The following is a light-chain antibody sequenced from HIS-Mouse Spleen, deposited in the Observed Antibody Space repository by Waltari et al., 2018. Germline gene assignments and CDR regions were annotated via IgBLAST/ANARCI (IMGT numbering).Light chain of an antibody. J-gene: IGLJ2*01. CDR2: DVS. Sequence: QSALTQPASVSGSPGQAITISCTGTSSDVVGYNYASWYQQHPGKAPKLMIYDVSNRPSGVSNRFSGSKSGNTASLTISGLQAEDEADYYCSSYTSSSFNVVFGGGTKLTVL. CDR3: SSYTSSSFNVV. V-gene: IGLV2-14*03. CDR1: SSDVVGYNY.